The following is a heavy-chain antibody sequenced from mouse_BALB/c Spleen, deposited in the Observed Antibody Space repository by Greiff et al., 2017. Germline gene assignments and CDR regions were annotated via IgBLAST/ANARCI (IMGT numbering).Heavy chain of an antibody. Sequence: VQLVESGPGLVAPSQSLSITCTVSGFSLTSYGVHWVRQPPGKGLEWLGVIWAGGSTNYNSALMSRLSISKDNSKSQVFLKMNSLQTDDTAMYYCARAYGYGYYYAMDYWGQGTSVTVSS. CDR3: ARAYGYGYYYAMDY. D-gene: IGHD2-2*01. CDR1: GFSLTSYG. CDR2: IWAGGST. V-gene: IGHV2-9*02. J-gene: IGHJ4*01.